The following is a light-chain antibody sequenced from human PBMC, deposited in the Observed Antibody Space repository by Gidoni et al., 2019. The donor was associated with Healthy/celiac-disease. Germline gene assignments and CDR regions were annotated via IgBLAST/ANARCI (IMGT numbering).Light chain of an antibody. J-gene: IGKJ5*01. V-gene: IGKV4-1*01. CDR3: QQYYSPPWIT. Sequence: DIVMTQSPDSLAVSLGERATINCKSSQSVIYSSNNKNYLAWYQQKPGQPPKLLIYWASTRESGVPDRFSGSGSGTDFTLTISSLQAEDVAVYFCQQYYSPPWITFGQGTRLEIK. CDR2: WAS. CDR1: QSVIYSSNNKNY.